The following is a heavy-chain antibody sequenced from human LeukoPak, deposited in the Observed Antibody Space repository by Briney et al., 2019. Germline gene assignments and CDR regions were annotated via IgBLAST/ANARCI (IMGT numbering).Heavy chain of an antibody. CDR3: VRLRRKSYRSGYYYIYNS. Sequence: GGSLRLSCAASGFTFSDYSINWVRQAPGKGLEWVSSINPTSTSIYYADAVKGRFIISRDNAKSSLFLQMNSLIAEATALYYFVRLRRKSYRSGYYYIYNSWGQGSLVTASS. V-gene: IGHV3-21*01. J-gene: IGHJ4*02. CDR1: GFTFSDYS. CDR2: INPTSTSI. D-gene: IGHD3-22*01.